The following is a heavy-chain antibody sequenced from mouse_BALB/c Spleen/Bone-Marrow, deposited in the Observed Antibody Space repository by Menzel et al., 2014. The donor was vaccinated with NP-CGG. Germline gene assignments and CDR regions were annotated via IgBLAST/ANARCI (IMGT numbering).Heavy chain of an antibody. CDR1: GYTFTSYY. CDR2: INPSNGGT. D-gene: IGHD2-13*01. V-gene: IGHV1S81*02. Sequence: LQESGAELVKPGASVKLSCKASGYTFTSYYMYWVKQRPGQGLEWIGEINPSNGGTNFNEKFKSKATLTVDKSSSTAYMQLSSLTSEDSAVYYCTREGDSPFAYWGQGTLVTVSA. CDR3: TREGDSPFAY. J-gene: IGHJ3*01.